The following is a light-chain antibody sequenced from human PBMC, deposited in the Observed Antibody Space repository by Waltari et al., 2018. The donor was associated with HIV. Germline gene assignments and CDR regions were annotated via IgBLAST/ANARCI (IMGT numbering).Light chain of an antibody. Sequence: QSVLPQPPSMSGAPGQRVTIPCPGSRSKLWSGHEVHWYQQLPGTAPKLPIYGNTNRPSGVPDRFSGSKSGTSAALAITGLQAEDEADYYCQSYDSSLNKVFGGGTKLTVL. CDR1: RSKLWSGHE. CDR2: GNT. J-gene: IGLJ2*01. V-gene: IGLV1-40*01. CDR3: QSYDSSLNKV.